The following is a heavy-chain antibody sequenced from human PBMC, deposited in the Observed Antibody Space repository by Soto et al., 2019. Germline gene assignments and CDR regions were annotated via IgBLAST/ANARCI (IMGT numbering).Heavy chain of an antibody. V-gene: IGHV3-9*01. Sequence: EVQLVESGGGLVQPGRSLRLSCAASGFTFDDDAMHWVRQAPGKGLEWVSGISWNSGSIGYADSVKGRFTISRDNAKNSLYLQMNSLRAEDTALYYCAKDIAQYSSSWLGAFDIWGQGTMVTVSS. CDR1: GFTFDDDA. D-gene: IGHD6-13*01. CDR2: ISWNSGSI. J-gene: IGHJ3*02. CDR3: AKDIAQYSSSWLGAFDI.